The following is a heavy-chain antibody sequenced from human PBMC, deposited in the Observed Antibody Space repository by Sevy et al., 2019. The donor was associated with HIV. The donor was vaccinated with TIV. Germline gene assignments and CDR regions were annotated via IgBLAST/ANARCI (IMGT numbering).Heavy chain of an antibody. CDR2: ITGGVDST. CDR1: GFTVSTYA. V-gene: IGHV3-23*01. CDR3: AAGDTSMVTDLDY. Sequence: GGSLRLSCAASGFTVSTYAINWVRQAPGEGLEWFSAITGGVDSTYYADSVKGRFTYSRDNSKNVVYLQRNSLRAEDTAVYYCAAGDTSMVTDLDYWGQGTLVTVSS. J-gene: IGHJ4*02. D-gene: IGHD5-18*01.